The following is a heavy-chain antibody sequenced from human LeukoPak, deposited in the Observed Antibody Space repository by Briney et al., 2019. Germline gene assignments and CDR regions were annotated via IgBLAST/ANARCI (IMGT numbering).Heavy chain of an antibody. CDR1: GYSFTNHW. Sequence: GESLKISCKGSGYSFTNHWIGWVRQMPGEGLEWMGVIYPGDSDTRYSPSFQGQVTISADTSISTAYLQWSSLKASDTAMYYCARRSLYYYDSNGFYFDSWGQGTLVTVSS. V-gene: IGHV5-51*01. D-gene: IGHD3-22*01. CDR2: IYPGDSDT. CDR3: ARRSLYYYDSNGFYFDS. J-gene: IGHJ4*02.